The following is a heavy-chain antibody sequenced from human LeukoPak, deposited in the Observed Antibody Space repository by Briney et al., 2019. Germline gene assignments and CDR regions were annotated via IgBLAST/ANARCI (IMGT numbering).Heavy chain of an antibody. D-gene: IGHD5-12*01. J-gene: IGHJ4*02. CDR3: ARSSLGTITAGPFDY. CDR2: SSGHQGNT. V-gene: IGHV1-18*01. Sequence: APKVSCKESGYTLTPYWITWGGPAPRQGLEWMGCSSGHQGNTKYAQNFQGRVTMNIDTSTSTAYMELGSLRSDDTAIYFCARSSLGTITAGPFDYWGQGTLVAVSS. CDR1: GYTLTPYW.